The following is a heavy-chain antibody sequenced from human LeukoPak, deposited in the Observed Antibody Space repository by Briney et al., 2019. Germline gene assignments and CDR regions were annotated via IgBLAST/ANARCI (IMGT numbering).Heavy chain of an antibody. CDR2: IYYSGST. CDR1: GGSISSGGYY. J-gene: IGHJ4*02. D-gene: IGHD6-6*01. Sequence: TLSLTCTVSGGSISSGGYYWSWIRQHPGKGLEWIGYIYYSGSTYYNPSPKSRVTISVDTSKNQFSLKLSSVTAADTAVYYCARGGSSSSRVDYWGQGTLVTVSS. CDR3: ARGGSSSSRVDY. V-gene: IGHV4-31*03.